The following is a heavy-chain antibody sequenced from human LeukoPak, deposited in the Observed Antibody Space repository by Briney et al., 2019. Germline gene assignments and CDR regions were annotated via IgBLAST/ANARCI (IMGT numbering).Heavy chain of an antibody. Sequence: PSETLSLTCTVSGGPISSSFWSWIRQPPGKGLEWIGYIYYSGSTYYNPSLKSRVTISVDTSKNQFSLKLSSVTAADTAVYYCSRGGKAAVRFDLWGRGTLVTVSS. CDR3: SRGGKAAVRFDL. CDR1: GGPISSSF. V-gene: IGHV4-59*08. D-gene: IGHD2-15*01. CDR2: IYYSGST. J-gene: IGHJ2*01.